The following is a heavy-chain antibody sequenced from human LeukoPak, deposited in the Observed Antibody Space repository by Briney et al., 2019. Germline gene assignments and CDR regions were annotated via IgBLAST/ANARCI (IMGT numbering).Heavy chain of an antibody. CDR3: ARGVPEYYDFWSGYFYYFDY. Sequence: SETLSLTCTVSSGSISSYYWTWIRQPPGKQLEWIGYIYYSGSTNYNPSLKSRVTISVDTSKNQFSLKLTSVTAADTAVYYCARGVPEYYDFWSGYFYYFDYWGQGTLVTVSS. D-gene: IGHD3-3*01. CDR1: SGSISSYY. J-gene: IGHJ4*02. V-gene: IGHV4-59*01. CDR2: IYYSGST.